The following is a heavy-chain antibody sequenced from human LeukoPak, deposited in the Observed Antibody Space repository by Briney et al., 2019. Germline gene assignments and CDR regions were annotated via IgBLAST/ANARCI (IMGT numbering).Heavy chain of an antibody. CDR2: ITGSGEAT. J-gene: IGHJ4*02. D-gene: IGHD2-8*02. Sequence: GGSLRLSCAASGFTFSTYAMRWVRQAPGKGLQWVSSITGSGEATYYAESVRGRFTISRDNSKNTLYLQMNSLRVEDTAIYYCADSTYWCPVDYWGQGTLVTVSS. V-gene: IGHV3-23*01. CDR3: ADSTYWCPVDY. CDR1: GFTFSTYA.